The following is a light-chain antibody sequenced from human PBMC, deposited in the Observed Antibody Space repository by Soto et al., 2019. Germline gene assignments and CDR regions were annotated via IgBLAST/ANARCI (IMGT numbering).Light chain of an antibody. CDR3: CSYGGTFYV. V-gene: IGLV2-11*01. Sequence: QSALTQPRSVSGSPGQSVTISCTGTSIDVGVYNYVSWYQQHPGKAPKLMICDVSKRPSGVPDRFSGSKSGNTASLTISGLQAEDEADYYCCSYGGTFYVFGTGTKLTVL. CDR1: SIDVGVYNY. CDR2: DVS. J-gene: IGLJ1*01.